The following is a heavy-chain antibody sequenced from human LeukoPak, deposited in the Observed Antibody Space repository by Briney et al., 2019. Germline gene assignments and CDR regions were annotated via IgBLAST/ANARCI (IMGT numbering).Heavy chain of an antibody. CDR2: IYYSGST. V-gene: IGHV4-39*01. CDR1: GGSISSSSYS. CDR3: VLAYGDYQETREFDY. J-gene: IGHJ4*02. D-gene: IGHD4-17*01. Sequence: PSETLSLTCTVSGGSISSSSYSWGWIRQPPGKGLEWIGSIYYSGSTYYNPSLKSRVTISVDTSKNQFSLKLSSVTAADTAVYYCVLAYGDYQETREFDYWGQGTLVTVSS.